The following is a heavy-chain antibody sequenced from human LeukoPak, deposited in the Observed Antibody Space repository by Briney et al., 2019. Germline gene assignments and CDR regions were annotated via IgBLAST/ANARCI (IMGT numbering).Heavy chain of an antibody. Sequence: ASVKVSCKASGYTFTRNYINWLRQAPGQGLEWTGMIDPSGGGTAYAQKLQDRVTMTSDTSTSTGYMELNSLRSEDTAVYYCARLIGDYYDNSRSSYWHGHLDYWGQGALITVSS. CDR1: GYTFTRNY. V-gene: IGHV1-46*01. CDR2: IDPSGGGT. J-gene: IGHJ4*02. D-gene: IGHD3-22*01. CDR3: ARLIGDYYDNSRSSYWHGHLDY.